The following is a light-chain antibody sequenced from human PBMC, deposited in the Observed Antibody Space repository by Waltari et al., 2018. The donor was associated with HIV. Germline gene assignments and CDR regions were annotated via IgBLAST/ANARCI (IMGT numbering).Light chain of an antibody. J-gene: IGKJ1*01. Sequence: DIVMTPSPVSLPVTPGEPASISCRSSQSLLHVNGYNYLDWYLQKPGQSPQLLIYLGSSRASGVPDRFSGSGGGTDFTLKISRVEAEDVGVYYCMQGLHTPWTFGQGTKVEIK. CDR3: MQGLHTPWT. CDR1: QSLLHVNGYNY. CDR2: LGS. V-gene: IGKV2-28*01.